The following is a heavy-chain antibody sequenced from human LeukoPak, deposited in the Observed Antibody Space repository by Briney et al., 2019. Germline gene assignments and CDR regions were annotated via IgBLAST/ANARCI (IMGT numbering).Heavy chain of an antibody. Sequence: SVKVSCKASGGTFSSYTISWVRQAPGQGLDWMGRIIPILGIANYAQKFQGRVTITADKSTSTASMELSSLRSEDTAVYYCARGIAAAGPPEYWGQGTLVTVSS. CDR1: GGTFSSYT. CDR2: IIPILGIA. D-gene: IGHD6-13*01. J-gene: IGHJ4*02. V-gene: IGHV1-69*02. CDR3: ARGIAAAGPPEY.